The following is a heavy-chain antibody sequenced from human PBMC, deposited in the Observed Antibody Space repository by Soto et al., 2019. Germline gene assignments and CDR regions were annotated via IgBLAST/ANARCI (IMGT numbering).Heavy chain of an antibody. CDR3: ATSNYYQSWRYPQAPLDY. D-gene: IGHD3-10*01. CDR1: GFTFTNAW. CDR2: IKSKADGGTT. J-gene: IGHJ4*02. Sequence: GGSLRLSCAASGFTFTNAWMTWVRQVPGTGLDRIGRIKSKADGGTTDYAAPVKGRFIISRDDSKNMLYLHMNNLKSEDTALYYCATSNYYQSWRYPQAPLDYWGRGTLVTVSS. V-gene: IGHV3-15*01.